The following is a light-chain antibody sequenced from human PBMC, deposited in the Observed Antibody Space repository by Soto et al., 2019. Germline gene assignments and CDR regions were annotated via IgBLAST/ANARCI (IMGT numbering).Light chain of an antibody. J-gene: IGKJ3*01. Sequence: EVVLTQSPATLSLSPGERATLSCRASQSVGSYLAWYQQKPGQAPRLLIFDASNRATGIPARFSGSGSGTDFTLTNSSLESEDFAVYYCHQRYSWPLTFGPGTKVDVK. V-gene: IGKV3-11*01. CDR3: HQRYSWPLT. CDR1: QSVGSY. CDR2: DAS.